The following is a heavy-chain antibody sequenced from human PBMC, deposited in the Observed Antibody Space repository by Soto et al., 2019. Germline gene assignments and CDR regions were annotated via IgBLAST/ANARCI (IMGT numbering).Heavy chain of an antibody. CDR2: IYPDDSDT. CDR1: GFNFPTFW. D-gene: IGHD3-22*01. Sequence: GESVKISCKHSGFNFPTFWIAWVRQMPGKGLEWMGTIYPDDSDTRYSPSFQGQVTISADKSIQTAYLQWGSLKASDSALYYCSRLTLAHDNSGYHIFDYWGLGTLVTGSS. CDR3: SRLTLAHDNSGYHIFDY. J-gene: IGHJ4*02. V-gene: IGHV5-51*01.